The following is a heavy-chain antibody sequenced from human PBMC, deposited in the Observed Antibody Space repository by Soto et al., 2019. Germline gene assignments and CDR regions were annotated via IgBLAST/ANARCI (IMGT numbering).Heavy chain of an antibody. D-gene: IGHD2-8*01. CDR1: GYTFTSYY. CDR3: ARDMVYASLYYYYYMDV. CDR2: INPSGGST. J-gene: IGHJ6*03. Sequence: QVQLVQSGAEVKKPGASVKVSCKASGYTFTSYYMHWVRQAPGQGLEWMGIINPSGGSTSYAQKFQGRVTMTRDTSTSTVYMELSSLRSEDTAVYYCARDMVYASLYYYYYMDVWGKGTTVTVSS. V-gene: IGHV1-46*03.